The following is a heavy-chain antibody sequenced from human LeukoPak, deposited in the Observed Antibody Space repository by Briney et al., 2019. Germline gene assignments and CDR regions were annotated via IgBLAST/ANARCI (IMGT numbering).Heavy chain of an antibody. V-gene: IGHV1-69*13. CDR2: IIPIFGTA. J-gene: IGHJ4*02. D-gene: IGHD2-15*01. CDR3: ATVVAATEGSYFDY. Sequence: SVKVSCKASGGTFSSYAISWVRQAPGQGLEWMGGIIPIFGTANYAQKFRGGVTITADESTSTAYMELSSLRSEDTAVYYCATVVAATEGSYFDYWGQGTLVTVSS. CDR1: GGTFSSYA.